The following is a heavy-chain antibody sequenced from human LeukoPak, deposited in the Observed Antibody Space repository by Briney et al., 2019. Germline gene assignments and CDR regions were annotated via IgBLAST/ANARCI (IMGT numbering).Heavy chain of an antibody. V-gene: IGHV1-69*01. Sequence: GSSVKVSCKASGGTFSSYAISWVRQAPGQGLEWMGGIIPIFGTANYAQKFQGRVTITADESTSTAYMELSSLRSEDTAVYYCARDSIVVVITDYYYYGMDVWGQGNTVTVSS. D-gene: IGHD3-22*01. J-gene: IGHJ6*02. CDR3: ARDSIVVVITDYYYYGMDV. CDR2: IIPIFGTA. CDR1: GGTFSSYA.